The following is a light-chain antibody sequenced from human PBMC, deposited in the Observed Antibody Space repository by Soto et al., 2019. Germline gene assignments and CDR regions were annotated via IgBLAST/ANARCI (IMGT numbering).Light chain of an antibody. V-gene: IGLV2-18*02. CDR2: EVN. CDR1: SSDVGSYNR. CDR3: SSYTSSTTVV. J-gene: IGLJ3*02. Sequence: QSALTQPPSVSGSPGQSVTISCTGTSSDVGSYNRVSWYQQPPGTAPKLMIYEVNNRPSGVPDRFSGSKSGNTASLTISGLQAVDEADYYCSSYTSSTTVVFGGGTKLTVL.